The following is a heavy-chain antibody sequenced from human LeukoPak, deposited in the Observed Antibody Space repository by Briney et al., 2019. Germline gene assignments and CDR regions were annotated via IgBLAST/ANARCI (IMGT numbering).Heavy chain of an antibody. V-gene: IGHV1-8*01. CDR2: MNPNSGNT. J-gene: IGHJ4*02. CDR1: GYTFTSYD. Sequence: ASVKVSCKASGYTFTSYDINWVRQATGQELKWMGWMNPNSGNTGYAQKFQGRVTMTRNTSISTAYMELSSLRSEDTAVYYCARGLWTCSSTSCYRYWGQGTLVTVSS. D-gene: IGHD2-2*02. CDR3: ARGLWTCSSTSCYRY.